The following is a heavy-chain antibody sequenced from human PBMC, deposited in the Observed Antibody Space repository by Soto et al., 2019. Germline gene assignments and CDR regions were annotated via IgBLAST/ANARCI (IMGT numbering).Heavy chain of an antibody. CDR2: IYYSGST. CDR3: ARDLRSSSWYGSYYYYGMDV. J-gene: IGHJ6*02. D-gene: IGHD6-13*01. CDR1: GGSISSGGYY. V-gene: IGHV4-31*03. Sequence: PSETLSLTCTVSGGSISSGGYYWSWIRQHPGKGLEWIGYIYYSGSTYYNPSLKSRVTISVDTSKNQFSLKLSSVTAADKAVYYCARDLRSSSWYGSYYYYGMDVWGQGTTVTVSS.